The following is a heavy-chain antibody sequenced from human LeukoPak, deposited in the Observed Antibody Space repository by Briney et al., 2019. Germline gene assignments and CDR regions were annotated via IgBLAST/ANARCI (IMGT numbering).Heavy chain of an antibody. CDR1: GFIFSDYE. J-gene: IGHJ4*02. Sequence: PGGSLRLSCAASGFIFSDYEMNCVRQAPGKGLEWVSDISSSGRTINYADSVKGRFTISRDNAKDSLYLQMNSLRAEDTAVYYCARFWSSYRYFFDYWGQGTLVTVSS. CDR3: ARFWSSYRYFFDY. D-gene: IGHD3-3*01. V-gene: IGHV3-48*03. CDR2: ISSSGRTI.